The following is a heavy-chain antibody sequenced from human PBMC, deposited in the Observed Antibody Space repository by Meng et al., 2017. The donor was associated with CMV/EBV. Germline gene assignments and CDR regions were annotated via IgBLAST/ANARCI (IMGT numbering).Heavy chain of an antibody. V-gene: IGHV1-46*01. J-gene: IGHJ6*02. Sequence: ASVKVSCKAFGYTLTNYYIHWVRQAPGQGLEWIGIINPSGGSPSYAQKFQGRVTVTRDTSTSTVYMELSSLRSEDTAVYFCARDRVATIPPYSYYGMDVWGHGTTVTVSS. CDR1: GYTLTNYY. D-gene: IGHD5-12*01. CDR2: INPSGGSP. CDR3: ARDRVATIPPYSYYGMDV.